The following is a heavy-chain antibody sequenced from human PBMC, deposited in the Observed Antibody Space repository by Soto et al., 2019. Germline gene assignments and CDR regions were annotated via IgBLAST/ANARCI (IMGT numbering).Heavy chain of an antibody. J-gene: IGHJ4*02. CDR1: GFTVSSSY. D-gene: IGHD6-13*01. CDR3: ARDRGSRWFYFDS. CDR2: IHSSGCI. V-gene: IGHV3-53*01. Sequence: GGSLRLSCAASGFTVSSSYMNWVRQAPGKGLEWVSVIHSSGCIYYADSVKGRSTISRDNSKNTLYLQMNSLRAEDTAVYYCARDRGSRWFYFDSWGQGTLVTVSS.